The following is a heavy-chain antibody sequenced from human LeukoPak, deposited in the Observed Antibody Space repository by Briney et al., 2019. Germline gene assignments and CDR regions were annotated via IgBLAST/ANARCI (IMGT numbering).Heavy chain of an antibody. V-gene: IGHV4-39*01. D-gene: IGHD3-22*01. CDR2: IFYNGNT. CDR1: GGSILDSTYY. J-gene: IGHJ5*02. CDR3: ARQSSGYYYGWFDP. Sequence: PSETLSLTCTVSGGSILDSTYYWAWIRQPPGKGLEWIATIFYNGNTHYNPSLKSRVAMSVDTAKNQFSLNLNSVTAADTAVYYCARQSSGYYYGWFDPWGQGTLVTVSS.